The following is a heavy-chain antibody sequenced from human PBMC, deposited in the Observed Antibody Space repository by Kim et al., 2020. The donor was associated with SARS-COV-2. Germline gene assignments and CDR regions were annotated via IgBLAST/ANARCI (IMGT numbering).Heavy chain of an antibody. CDR3: ARDQYTSGWMLDY. Sequence: YYADSVKGRFTGARDNAKNTLYLQIISLRAEDTAVYYCARDQYTSGWMLDYWGQGTLVIVSS. V-gene: IGHV3-33*01. D-gene: IGHD6-19*01. J-gene: IGHJ4*02.